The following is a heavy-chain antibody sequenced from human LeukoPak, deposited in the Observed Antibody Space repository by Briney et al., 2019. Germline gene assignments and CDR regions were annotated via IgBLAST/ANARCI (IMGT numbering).Heavy chain of an antibody. D-gene: IGHD2-15*01. V-gene: IGHV1-69*04. CDR2: IIPILGIA. J-gene: IGHJ4*02. Sequence: ASVKVSCKASGGTFSSYAISWVRQAPRQGLEWMGRIIPILGIANYAQKFQGRVTITADKSTSTAYMELSSLRSEDTAVYYCARDSYCSGGSCYGGYWGQGTLVTVSS. CDR3: ARDSYCSGGSCYGGY. CDR1: GGTFSSYA.